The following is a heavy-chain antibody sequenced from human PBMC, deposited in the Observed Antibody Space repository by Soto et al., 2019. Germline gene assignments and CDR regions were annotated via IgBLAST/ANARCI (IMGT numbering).Heavy chain of an antibody. V-gene: IGHV1-8*01. D-gene: IGHD6-19*01. Sequence: ASVKVSCTTSGYTFTSYDIHWVRQATGQGLEWMGWMNPNNGYTDYAQKFQGRVTMTRDTSLSTAYMELSSLTSDDTAVYYCARGRGWRDYWGQGTLVTVSS. J-gene: IGHJ4*02. CDR1: GYTFTSYD. CDR2: MNPNNGYT. CDR3: ARGRGWRDY.